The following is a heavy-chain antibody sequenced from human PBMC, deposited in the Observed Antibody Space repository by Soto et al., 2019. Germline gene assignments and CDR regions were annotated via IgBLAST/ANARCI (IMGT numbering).Heavy chain of an antibody. J-gene: IGHJ4*02. CDR3: ARNLDGSGAYYTDF. V-gene: IGHV1-18*01. CDR2: ISAYKTNI. Sequence: ASVKVSCKAAGYTFPNYVITWVRQAPGQGLGWMGWISAYKTNIKYAQKFQGRVTLTTDTSTSTAYMELRSLRSDDTAIYYCARNLDGSGAYYTDFWGQGTLVTVSS. D-gene: IGHD3-10*01. CDR1: GYTFPNYV.